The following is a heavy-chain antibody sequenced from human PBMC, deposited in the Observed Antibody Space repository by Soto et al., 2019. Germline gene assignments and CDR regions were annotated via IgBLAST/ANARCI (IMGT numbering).Heavy chain of an antibody. D-gene: IGHD3-16*01. V-gene: IGHV1-24*01. Sequence: GASVKVSCKVSGYTLTELSMHWVRQAPGKGLEWMGGFDPEDGETIYAQKFQGRVTMTEDTSTDTAYMELSSLRSEDTAVYYCATATLRQGYYYYYGMDVWGQGTTVTVSS. J-gene: IGHJ6*02. CDR2: FDPEDGET. CDR1: GYTLTELS. CDR3: ATATLRQGYYYYYGMDV.